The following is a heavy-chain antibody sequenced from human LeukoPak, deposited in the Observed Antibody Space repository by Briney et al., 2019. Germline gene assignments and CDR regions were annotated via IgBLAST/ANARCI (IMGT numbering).Heavy chain of an antibody. CDR2: IYFTGST. J-gene: IGHJ4*02. CDR3: ARGGTYSSSELGH. Sequence: SETLSLTCTVSGGSISSYYWSWIRQPPGKGLEWIGYIYFTGSTNYNPSLRSRVTISLDMSKNQFSLKLSSVTAADTAMYYCARGGTYSSSELGHWGQGSLVTVSS. CDR1: GGSISSYY. D-gene: IGHD6-6*01. V-gene: IGHV4-59*01.